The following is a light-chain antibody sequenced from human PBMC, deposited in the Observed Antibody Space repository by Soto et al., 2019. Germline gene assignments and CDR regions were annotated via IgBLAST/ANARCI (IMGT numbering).Light chain of an antibody. V-gene: IGKV1-12*01. CDR3: QQANSFPLT. Sequence: DIKMTQSPSSVSASVGDRVTITCRASQVISSWLAWYQYKPGKAPKLLIYAASSLQSGVPSRFSGSGSGTDFTLTISSLQPEDFATYYCQQANSFPLTFGGGTKVDIK. J-gene: IGKJ4*01. CDR1: QVISSW. CDR2: AAS.